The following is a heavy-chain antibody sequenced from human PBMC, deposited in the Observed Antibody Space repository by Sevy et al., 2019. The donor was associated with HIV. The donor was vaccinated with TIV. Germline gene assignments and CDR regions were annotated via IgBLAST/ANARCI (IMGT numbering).Heavy chain of an antibody. V-gene: IGHV3-7*01. CDR3: VTADRPNGWLFDF. Sequence: GGSLRLSCAASGFSFRSYWMTWVRQAPGKGLEWVANINREESARNYVDSVKVRFTISRDNAKNLLYLQINSLRVDATAVSYCVTADRPNGWLFDFWGPGAQVTVSS. J-gene: IGHJ4*02. CDR2: INREESAR. D-gene: IGHD6-19*01. CDR1: GFSFRSYW.